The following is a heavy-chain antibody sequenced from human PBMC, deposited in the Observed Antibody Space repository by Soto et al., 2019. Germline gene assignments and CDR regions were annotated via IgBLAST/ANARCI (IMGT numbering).Heavy chain of an antibody. CDR2: IYWDDDK. Sequence: QITLKESGPTLVRPTQTLTLTCTFSGFSLTTSGVGVGWIRQPPGKALEWLAVIYWDDDKRYSSSLKSRLTITKDTPKNQVVLTMTNMDPVDTATYYFAHHPYYGLGSYSFDYWGQGTLVTVSS. V-gene: IGHV2-5*02. CDR1: GFSLTTSGVG. D-gene: IGHD3-10*01. J-gene: IGHJ4*02. CDR3: AHHPYYGLGSYSFDY.